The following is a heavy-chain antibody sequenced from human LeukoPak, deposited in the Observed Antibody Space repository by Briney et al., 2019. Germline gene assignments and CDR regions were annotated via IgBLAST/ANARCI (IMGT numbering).Heavy chain of an antibody. D-gene: IGHD3-16*01. CDR2: INPKNAAT. CDR1: GYTFTCHY. Sequence: ASVKVSCKASGYTFTCHYIHLVRQAPGQGLELMGLINPKNAATNYAQKFQGRVTMTRDTSTGTVYMEVNALRSDDTAVYYCARTLFIASAPGGFDYWGQGTLVTVSS. V-gene: IGHV1-2*02. CDR3: ARTLFIASAPGGFDY. J-gene: IGHJ4*02.